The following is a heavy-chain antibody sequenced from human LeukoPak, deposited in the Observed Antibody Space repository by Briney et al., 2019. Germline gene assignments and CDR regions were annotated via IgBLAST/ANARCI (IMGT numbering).Heavy chain of an antibody. J-gene: IGHJ4*02. CDR3: ARVQQHYDFWSGYYGGDFDY. CDR2: IYYSGST. V-gene: IGHV4-39*07. D-gene: IGHD3-3*01. CDR1: GGSISSGSYY. Sequence: PSETLSLTCTVSGGSISSGSYYWGWIRQPPGKGLEWIGSIYYSGSTYYNPSLKSRVTISVDTSKNQFSLKLSSVTAADTAVYYCARVQQHYDFWSGYYGGDFDYWGQGTLVTVSS.